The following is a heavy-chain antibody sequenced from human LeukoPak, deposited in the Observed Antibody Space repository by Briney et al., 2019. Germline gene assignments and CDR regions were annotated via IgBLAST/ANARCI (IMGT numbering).Heavy chain of an antibody. CDR3: AKDTEPYYYDSSGLGAFDL. V-gene: IGHV3-23*01. CDR1: GFTFSSYA. J-gene: IGHJ3*01. CDR2: ISGSGGCT. Sequence: GGSLRLSCPAPGFTFSSYAMSSVRQAPGKGLERVSAISGSGGCTYYADAVKGRFTNSRDNSKSTQDQQINSLRAEDTAVYYCAKDTEPYYYDSSGLGAFDLWGQGTMVTVSS. D-gene: IGHD3-22*01.